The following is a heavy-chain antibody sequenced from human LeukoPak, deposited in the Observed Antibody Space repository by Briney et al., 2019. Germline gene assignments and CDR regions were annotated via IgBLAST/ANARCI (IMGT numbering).Heavy chain of an antibody. D-gene: IGHD2-2*02. CDR1: GGSISSYY. V-gene: IGHV4-59*08. J-gene: IGHJ4*02. Sequence: SETLSLTCTVSGGSISSYYWSWIRQPPGKGLERVGYIYYSGSTNYNPSLKSRVTISLDTSKNQFSLKLNSVTAADTAVYYCARCTSTSCYNFDYWGQGTLVTVSS. CDR2: IYYSGST. CDR3: ARCTSTSCYNFDY.